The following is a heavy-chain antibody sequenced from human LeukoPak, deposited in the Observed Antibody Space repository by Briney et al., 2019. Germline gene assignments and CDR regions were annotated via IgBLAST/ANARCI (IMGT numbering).Heavy chain of an antibody. J-gene: IGHJ3*02. CDR2: IYYSGST. CDR3: ARAGVTHDAFDI. D-gene: IGHD3-10*01. V-gene: IGHV4-61*01. Sequence: PSETLSLTCTVSGGSVSSGSYYWSWIRQPPGKGLEWIGYIYYSGSTNYNPSLKSRVTISVDTSKNQFSLKLSSVTAADTAVYYCARAGVTHDAFDIWGQGTMVTVSS. CDR1: GGSVSSGSYY.